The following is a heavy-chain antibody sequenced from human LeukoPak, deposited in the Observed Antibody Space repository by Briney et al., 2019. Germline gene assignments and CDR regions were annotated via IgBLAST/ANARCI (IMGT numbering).Heavy chain of an antibody. J-gene: IGHJ4*02. V-gene: IGHV3-7*01. CDR2: MKQDGSEI. Sequence: PGGSLRLSCAASGFTFSSYWMTWVRQAPGKGLEWVAYMKQDGSEIYYVDSVKGRFTISRDNANNSLYLQMNSLRAEDTAVYYCARERLDAFDYWGQGTLVTVSS. D-gene: IGHD1-1*01. CDR3: ARERLDAFDY. CDR1: GFTFSSYW.